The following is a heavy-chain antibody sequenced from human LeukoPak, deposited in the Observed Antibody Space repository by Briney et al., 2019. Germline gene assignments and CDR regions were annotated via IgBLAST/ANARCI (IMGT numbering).Heavy chain of an antibody. CDR2: MSNSGDKT. Sequence: GGSLRLSCAASGFTFTNYAMTWVRQAPGKGLEWVSSMSNSGDKTYYAESVKGRFTISRDTSKSTLYLQMNSVEAEDTAVYYCAKSRGSATYYRGNDYWGQGTLVTVSS. CDR1: GFTFTNYA. CDR3: AKSRGSATYYRGNDY. D-gene: IGHD3-10*01. J-gene: IGHJ4*02. V-gene: IGHV3-23*01.